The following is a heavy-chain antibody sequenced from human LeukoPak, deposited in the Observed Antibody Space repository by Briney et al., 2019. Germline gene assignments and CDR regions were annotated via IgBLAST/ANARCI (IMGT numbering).Heavy chain of an antibody. CDR1: GYTFTGYY. J-gene: IGHJ4*02. CDR2: INPNSGGT. Sequence: ASVKVSCKASGYTFTGYYMHWVRQAPGQGLEWMGWINPNSGGTNYAQKFQGRVTMTRDTSISTAYMELSRLRSDDTAVYYCARDLISRVWFFDYWGQGTLVTVSS. CDR3: ARDLISRVWFFDY. V-gene: IGHV1-2*02. D-gene: IGHD3-10*01.